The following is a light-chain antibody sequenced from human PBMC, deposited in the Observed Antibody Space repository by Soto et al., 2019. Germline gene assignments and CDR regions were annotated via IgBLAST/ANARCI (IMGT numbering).Light chain of an antibody. CDR3: LQDYNYPLT. Sequence: DTQITQSPPSLSASVRDRVTITCRASQSISSYLNWYQQKPGKAPKLLIYAASSLQSGVPSRFSGSGSGTDFTLTISSLQPGDFATYYCLQDYNYPLTFGGGTKVDIK. CDR2: AAS. V-gene: IGKV1-39*01. J-gene: IGKJ4*01. CDR1: QSISSY.